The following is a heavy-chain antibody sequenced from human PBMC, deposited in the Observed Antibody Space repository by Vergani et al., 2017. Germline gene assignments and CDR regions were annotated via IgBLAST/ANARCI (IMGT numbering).Heavy chain of an antibody. J-gene: IGHJ6*03. D-gene: IGHD1-7*01. V-gene: IGHV4-59*01. CDR2: IYYSGST. CDR1: GGSISNYY. CDR3: ARDRGPVRGTTSNYYYMDV. Sequence: QVQLQESGPGLVKPSETLSLTCTVSGGSISNYYWSWIRQPPGKGLEWIGYIYYSGSTNYNPSLRSRVTISVDTSKNQFSLKLSSVTAADTAVYYCARDRGPVRGTTSNYYYMDVWGKGTTVTVSS.